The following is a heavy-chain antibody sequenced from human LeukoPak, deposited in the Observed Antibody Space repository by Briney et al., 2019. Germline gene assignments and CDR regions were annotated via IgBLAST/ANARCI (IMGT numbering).Heavy chain of an antibody. CDR3: ARDFPGIAVAGSRPLDY. V-gene: IGHV3-53*01. CDR1: GFTVSSNY. Sequence: GGSLRLSCAASGFTVSSNYMSWVRQAPGKGLEWVSVIYSGGSTYYADSVKGRFTISRDNSKNTLYLQMNSLRAEDTAVYYCARDFPGIAVAGSRPLDYWGQGTLVTVSS. CDR2: IYSGGST. J-gene: IGHJ4*02. D-gene: IGHD6-19*01.